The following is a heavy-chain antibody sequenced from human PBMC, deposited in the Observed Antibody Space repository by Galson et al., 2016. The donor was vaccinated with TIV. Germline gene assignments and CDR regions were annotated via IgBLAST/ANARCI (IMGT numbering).Heavy chain of an antibody. CDR1: GYSFAIDK. V-gene: IGHV5-51*03. CDR3: AREPRSGNYFDY. CDR2: IYPADADT. Sequence: QPGADVKKPGESLKISGKGSGYSFAIDKNGRVRQMPGKGLACMLVIYPADADTRYSPTFQGQVTLSADKSLSTAYLQWSSLKASDTAMYYCAREPRSGNYFDYWGQGALVTVSS. J-gene: IGHJ4*02. D-gene: IGHD2-15*01.